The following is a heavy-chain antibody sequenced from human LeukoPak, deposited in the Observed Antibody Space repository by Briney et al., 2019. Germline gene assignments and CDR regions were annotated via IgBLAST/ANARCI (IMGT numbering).Heavy chain of an antibody. D-gene: IGHD6-13*01. CDR3: ARDYEQQLADRNYYYYMDV. Sequence: GGSLRLSCAASGFTFSDYYMSWIRQAPGKGLEWVSSISSSSSYIYYADSVKGRFTISRDNAKNSLYLQMNSLRAEDTAVYYCARDYEQQLADRNYYYYMDVWGKGTTVTVSS. CDR1: GFTFSDYY. CDR2: ISSSSSYI. V-gene: IGHV3-11*06. J-gene: IGHJ6*03.